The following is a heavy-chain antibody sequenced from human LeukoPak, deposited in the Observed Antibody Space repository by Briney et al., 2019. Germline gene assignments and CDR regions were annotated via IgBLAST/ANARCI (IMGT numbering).Heavy chain of an antibody. D-gene: IGHD6-6*01. CDR3: ARGEKGSSSGSINY. V-gene: IGHV4-61*02. Sequence: PSETLSLTCTVSGGSINSGTYYWSWIRQPAGKGLEWIGRMYTSGSTNYNPSLESRVTISLDTSKNQFSLKLSSVTAADTAVYYCARGEKGSSSGSINYWGQGTLVTVSS. CDR2: MYTSGST. CDR1: GGSINSGTYY. J-gene: IGHJ4*02.